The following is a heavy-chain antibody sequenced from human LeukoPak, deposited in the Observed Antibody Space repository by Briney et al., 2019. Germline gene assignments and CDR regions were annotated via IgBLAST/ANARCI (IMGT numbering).Heavy chain of an antibody. CDR1: GFTFSRYE. Sequence: GGSLRLSCAASGFTFSRYEMNWVRQAPGKGLEWGSYISSSGSTLYYADSVKGRFTISRDNAQNSLYLQMNSLRAEDTAVYYCSRDNDCSGGSCFDYWGQGTLVTVSS. CDR3: SRDNDCSGGSCFDY. J-gene: IGHJ4*02. D-gene: IGHD2-15*01. CDR2: ISSSGSTL. V-gene: IGHV3-48*03.